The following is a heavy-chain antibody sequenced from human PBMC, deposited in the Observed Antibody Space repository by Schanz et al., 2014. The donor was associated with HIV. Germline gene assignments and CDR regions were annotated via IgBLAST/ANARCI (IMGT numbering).Heavy chain of an antibody. CDR2: ISWKSDSI. D-gene: IGHD3-16*01. CDR1: GFTFDDYV. V-gene: IGHV3-9*01. CDR3: AKEMVFRYYGDAFNI. Sequence: EVQLVESGGGLVQPGRSLRLSCAASGFTFDDYVMHWVRQAPGKGLEWVSGISWKSDSIGYADSVKGRFTISRDNAKNTLYLQMNSLRAEDTALYYCAKEMVFRYYGDAFNIWGQGTMVTVSS. J-gene: IGHJ3*02.